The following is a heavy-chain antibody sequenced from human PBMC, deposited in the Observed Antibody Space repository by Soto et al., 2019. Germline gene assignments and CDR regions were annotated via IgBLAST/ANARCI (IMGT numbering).Heavy chain of an antibody. D-gene: IGHD4-17*01. Sequence: GGSLRLSCAASGFTFSSYAMHWVRQAPGKGLEWVAVISYDGSNKYYADSVKGRFTISRDNSKNTLYLQMNSLRAEDTAVYYCAGDSVDDYGVLVHFDYWGQGT. CDR1: GFTFSSYA. CDR2: ISYDGSNK. CDR3: AGDSVDDYGVLVHFDY. J-gene: IGHJ4*02. V-gene: IGHV3-30-3*01.